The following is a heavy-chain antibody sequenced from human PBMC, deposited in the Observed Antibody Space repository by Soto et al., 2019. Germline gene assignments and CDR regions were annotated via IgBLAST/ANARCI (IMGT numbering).Heavy chain of an antibody. CDR3: ARDYDSSGRTSGGMDV. V-gene: IGHV3-53*01. D-gene: IGHD3-22*01. CDR2: IYRGDST. Sequence: EVQLVESGGGLIQPGGSLRLSCAASGFTVSSNFMCWVRQPPGEGLEWVSVIYRGDSTYYADSVKGRFTISRDNSKNTLYLQMNILRVEDTAVYFCARDYDSSGRTSGGMDVWGQGTTVTVSS. CDR1: GFTVSSNF. J-gene: IGHJ6*02.